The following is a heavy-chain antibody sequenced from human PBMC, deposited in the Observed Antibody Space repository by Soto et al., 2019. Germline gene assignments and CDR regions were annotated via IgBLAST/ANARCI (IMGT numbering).Heavy chain of an antibody. D-gene: IGHD2-2*01. J-gene: IGHJ5*02. Sequence: QVQLVQSGAEVKKPGSSVKVSCKASGGTFSSYAISWVRQAPGQGLEWMGGIIPIFGTANYAQKFQGRVTITVDESPSTAYMDLSSLSSEDTAVYYCARDIYISTSCQREYWFDPWGQGTLVTVLS. CDR3: ARDIYISTSCQREYWFDP. CDR2: IIPIFGTA. CDR1: GGTFSSYA. V-gene: IGHV1-69*12.